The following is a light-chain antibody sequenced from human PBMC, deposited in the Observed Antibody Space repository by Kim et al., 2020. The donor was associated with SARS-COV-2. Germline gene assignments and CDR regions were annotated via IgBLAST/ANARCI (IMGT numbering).Light chain of an antibody. J-gene: IGKJ3*01. V-gene: IGKV3-11*01. CDR1: QSVSSY. Sequence: EIVLTQSPATLSLSPGERATLSCRASQSVSSYLAWYQQKPGQAPRLLIYDASNRATGIPARFSGSGSGTDFTLTISSLELEDFAVYYCQQRSNWPGGFTFGPGTKVDIK. CDR3: QQRSNWPGGFT. CDR2: DAS.